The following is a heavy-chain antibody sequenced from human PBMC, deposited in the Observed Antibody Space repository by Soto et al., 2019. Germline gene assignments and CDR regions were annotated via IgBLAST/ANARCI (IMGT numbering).Heavy chain of an antibody. D-gene: IGHD3-3*01. Sequence: GGSLRLSCAASGFTFSSYGMHWVRQAPGKWLEWVAVISYDGSNKYYADSVKGRFTISRDNSKNTLYLQMNSLRAEDTAVYYCAKTYDFWSGYYYGMDVWGQGXTVTVYS. V-gene: IGHV3-30*18. CDR2: ISYDGSNK. J-gene: IGHJ6*02. CDR3: AKTYDFWSGYYYGMDV. CDR1: GFTFSSYG.